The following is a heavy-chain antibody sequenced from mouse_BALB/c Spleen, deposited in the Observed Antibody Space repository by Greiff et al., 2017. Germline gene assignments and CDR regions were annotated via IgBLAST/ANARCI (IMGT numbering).Heavy chain of an antibody. D-gene: IGHD2-12*01. CDR2: INPNNGGT. Sequence: VQLQQSGPELVKPGASVKISCTTSGFTFTEYTMHWVQQSHGKSLEWIGGINPNNGGTSYNQKFKGKATLTVDKSSSSAYMELRSLTSEDSAVCDCARRFVTGDIDVWGAGTAVTVSS. CDR1: GFTFTEYT. V-gene: IGHV1-22*01. CDR3: ARRFVTGDIDV. J-gene: IGHJ1*01.